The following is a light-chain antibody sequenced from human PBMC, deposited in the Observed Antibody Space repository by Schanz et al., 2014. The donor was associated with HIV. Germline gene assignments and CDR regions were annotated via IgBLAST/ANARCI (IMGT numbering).Light chain of an antibody. Sequence: QSALTQPASVSGSPGQSITISCTGTDTDIGGHDYVSWYQQFPDRAPKLMIYDVSYRPSGVSNRFSGSKSGNTASLTISGLQAEDEADYYCSSYTSSYTRVFGTGTK. CDR3: SSYTSSYTRV. V-gene: IGLV2-14*03. J-gene: IGLJ1*01. CDR2: DVS. CDR1: DTDIGGHDY.